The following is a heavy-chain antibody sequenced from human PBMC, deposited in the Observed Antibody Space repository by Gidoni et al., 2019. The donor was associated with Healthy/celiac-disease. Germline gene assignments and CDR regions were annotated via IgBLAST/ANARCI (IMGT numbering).Heavy chain of an antibody. CDR3: AKDMRGSGSYFFDY. CDR1: GFTFAAYT. D-gene: IGHD3-10*01. J-gene: IGHJ4*02. V-gene: IGHV3-43*01. Sequence: EVQLVESGGVVVQPGWSLRLSCAASGFTFAAYTMHWVRQAPGKGVEWVSLISGDGGSTYYADSVKGRFTISRDNSKNSLYLQMNSLRTEDTALYYCAKDMRGSGSYFFDYWGQGTLVTVSS. CDR2: ISGDGGST.